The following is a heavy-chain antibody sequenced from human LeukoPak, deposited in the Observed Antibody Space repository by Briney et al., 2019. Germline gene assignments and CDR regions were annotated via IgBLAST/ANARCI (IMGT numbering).Heavy chain of an antibody. CDR1: GFTFGSYG. D-gene: IGHD4-17*01. Sequence: GGSLRLSCAASGFTFGSYGMHWVRQAPGKGLEWVAFIRYDGSNKYYADSVKGRFTISRDNSKNTLYLQMNSLRAEDTAVYYCAKDPSFRDYGDDYWGQGTLVTVPS. V-gene: IGHV3-30*02. CDR2: IRYDGSNK. CDR3: AKDPSFRDYGDDY. J-gene: IGHJ4*02.